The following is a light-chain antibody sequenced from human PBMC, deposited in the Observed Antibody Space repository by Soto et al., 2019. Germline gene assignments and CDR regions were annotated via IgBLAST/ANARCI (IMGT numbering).Light chain of an antibody. CDR3: QQYNNWPPEDT. J-gene: IGKJ2*01. CDR1: QSVSSN. Sequence: EIVMTQSPATLSVSPGERATLSCRASQSVSSNLAWYQQKPGQAPRLLIYGASTRATGIPARFSGSGSGTEFTLTISSLQSEDFAVYYCQQYNNWPPEDTFGQGTKLGIK. V-gene: IGKV3-15*01. CDR2: GAS.